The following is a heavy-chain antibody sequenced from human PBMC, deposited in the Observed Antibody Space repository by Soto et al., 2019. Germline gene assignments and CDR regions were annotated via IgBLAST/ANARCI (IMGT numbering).Heavy chain of an antibody. D-gene: IGHD1-26*01. Sequence: WASVKVSCKASGYTCTSYAMHWVRQAPGQRLEWMGWINAGNGNTKYSQKFQGRVTITRDTSASTAYMELSSLRSEDTAVYYCARESVAGYYGIKAFAYWGQGTLVTVSS. CDR2: INAGNGNT. J-gene: IGHJ4*02. V-gene: IGHV1-3*01. CDR1: GYTCTSYA. CDR3: ARESVAGYYGIKAFAY.